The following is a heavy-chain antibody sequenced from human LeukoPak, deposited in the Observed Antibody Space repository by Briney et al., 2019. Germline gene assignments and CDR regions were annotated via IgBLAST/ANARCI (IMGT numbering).Heavy chain of an antibody. CDR2: ISSGSSYI. V-gene: IGHV3-21*01. CDR3: ASDYYDSSGYYSGY. D-gene: IGHD3-22*01. J-gene: IGHJ4*02. CDR1: GFTFSSYS. Sequence: GGSLRLSCAASGFTFSSYSMNWVRQAPGKGLEWVSSISSGSSYIYYADSVKGRFTISRDNAKNSLYLQMNSLRAEDTAVYYCASDYYDSSGYYSGYWGQGTLVTVSS.